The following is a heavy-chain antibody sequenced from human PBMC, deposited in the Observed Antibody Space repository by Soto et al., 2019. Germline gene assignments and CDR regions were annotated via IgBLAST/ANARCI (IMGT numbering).Heavy chain of an antibody. CDR1: GGSIISYY. CDR3: ARGLGRIAARSIYYYYYYMDV. D-gene: IGHD6-6*01. J-gene: IGHJ6*03. V-gene: IGHV4-59*01. CDR2: IYYSGST. Sequence: SSETLSLTCTVSGGSIISYYWSWILQPPGKGLEWIGYIYYSGSTNYNPSLKSRVTISVDTSKNQFSLKLSSVTAADTAVYYCARGLGRIAARSIYYYYYYMDVWGKGTTVTVSS.